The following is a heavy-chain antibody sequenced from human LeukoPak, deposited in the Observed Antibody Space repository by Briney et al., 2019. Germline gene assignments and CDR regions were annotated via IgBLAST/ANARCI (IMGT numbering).Heavy chain of an antibody. Sequence: TGGSLRLSCAASGFTFSDCSMNWVRQAPGKGLEWISYIGIDSGNTNYADSVKGRFTISGDKAKNSLYLQMNSLRVEDTAVYYCARDYKYAFDNWGQGTLVTVSS. J-gene: IGHJ4*02. V-gene: IGHV3-48*01. D-gene: IGHD5-24*01. CDR1: GFTFSDCS. CDR2: IGIDSGNT. CDR3: ARDYKYAFDN.